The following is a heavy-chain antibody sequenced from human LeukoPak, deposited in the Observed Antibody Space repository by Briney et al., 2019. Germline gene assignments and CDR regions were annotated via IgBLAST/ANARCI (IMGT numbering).Heavy chain of an antibody. CDR1: GFTLDDYA. V-gene: IGHV3-9*01. CDR3: AKGYYYGSGSYRDYMDV. J-gene: IGHJ6*03. Sequence: GGSLRLSCAASGFTLDDYAMHWVRQVPGKGLEWVSGISWNSGSIGYADSVKGRFTISRDNAKNSLYLQMNSLRAEDTALYYCAKGYYYGSGSYRDYMDVWGKGTTVTVSS. CDR2: ISWNSGSI. D-gene: IGHD3-10*01.